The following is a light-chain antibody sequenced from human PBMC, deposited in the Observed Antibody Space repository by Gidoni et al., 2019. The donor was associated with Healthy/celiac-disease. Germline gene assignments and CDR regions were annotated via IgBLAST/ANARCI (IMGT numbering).Light chain of an antibody. V-gene: IGKV2-28*01. Sequence: DIVMTQSPLSLPVTPGEPASISCRSSQSLLHSNGYNYLDWYLQKPGQSPQLLTYLGSNRASGFPDRFSGSGSGTDFTLKISRVEAEDVGVYYCMQALQTPRTFGQGTKVEIK. CDR3: MQALQTPRT. CDR1: QSLLHSNGYNY. CDR2: LGS. J-gene: IGKJ1*01.